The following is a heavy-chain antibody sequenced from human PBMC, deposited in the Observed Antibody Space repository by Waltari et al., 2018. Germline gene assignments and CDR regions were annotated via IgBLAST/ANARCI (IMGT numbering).Heavy chain of an antibody. V-gene: IGHV3-74*01. CDR2: INRDGSKI. CDR3: ARDPSFGDFEAYFDY. Sequence: EVQLAESGGGLVQPGGSLRLSCAVSGFSFSRCWTYWVRQSPGKGLVWGSQINRDGSKIDYADSVKGRFTISRDNTKNTLYLEMNSLRAEDTAVYYCARDPSFGDFEAYFDYWGQGTLVTVSS. CDR1: GFSFSRCW. D-gene: IGHD4-17*01. J-gene: IGHJ4*02.